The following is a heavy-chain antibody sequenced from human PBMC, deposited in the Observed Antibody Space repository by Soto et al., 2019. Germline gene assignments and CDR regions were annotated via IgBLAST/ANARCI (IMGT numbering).Heavy chain of an antibody. CDR1: EFTFSSYW. CDR3: ARGRFYGMDV. V-gene: IGHV3-74*01. Sequence: GGSLRLSCAASEFTFSSYWMHWVRQAPGKGLVWVSRINSDGSSTNYADSVKGRFTISRDNAKNTPYLQMNSLRADDTAVYYCARGRFYGMDVWGQGTTVTVSS. CDR2: INSDGSST. J-gene: IGHJ6*02.